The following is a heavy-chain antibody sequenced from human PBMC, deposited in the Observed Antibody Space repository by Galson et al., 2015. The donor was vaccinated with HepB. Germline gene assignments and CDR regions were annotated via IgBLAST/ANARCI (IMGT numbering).Heavy chain of an antibody. J-gene: IGHJ1*01. CDR3: AKAPRYFDWLFAGLHAEYFQH. Sequence: SLRLSCAASGFTFSSYAMSWVRQAPGKGLEWVSAISGSGGSTYYADSVKGRFTISRDNSKNTLYLQMNSLRAEDTAVYYCAKAPRYFDWLFAGLHAEYFQHWGQGTLVTVSS. D-gene: IGHD3-9*01. V-gene: IGHV3-23*01. CDR1: GFTFSSYA. CDR2: ISGSGGST.